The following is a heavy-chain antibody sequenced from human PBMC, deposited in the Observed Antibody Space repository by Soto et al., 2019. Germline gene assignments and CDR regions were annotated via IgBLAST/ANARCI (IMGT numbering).Heavy chain of an antibody. CDR3: ARDRKQLARGMDV. Sequence: ASVKVSCKASGGTFSSYAISWVRQAPGQGLEWMGGIIPIFGTANYAQKFQGRVTITADESTSTAYMELSSLRSEDTAVYYCARDRKQLARGMDVWGQGTTVTVSS. CDR1: GGTFSSYA. D-gene: IGHD6-6*01. J-gene: IGHJ6*02. CDR2: IIPIFGTA. V-gene: IGHV1-69*13.